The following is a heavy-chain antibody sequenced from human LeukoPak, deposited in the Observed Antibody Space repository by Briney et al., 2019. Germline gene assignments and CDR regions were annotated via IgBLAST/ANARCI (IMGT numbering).Heavy chain of an antibody. Sequence: SKTLSLTCTVSGGSISSGGYYWSWIRQPPGKGLEWIGYIYHSGSTYYNPSLKSRVTISVDRSKNQFSLKLSSVTAADTAVYYCATLQSGCSGGSCYRTFDYWGQGTLVTVSS. CDR2: IYHSGST. CDR3: ATLQSGCSGGSCYRTFDY. CDR1: GGSISSGGYY. J-gene: IGHJ4*02. V-gene: IGHV4-30-2*01. D-gene: IGHD2-15*01.